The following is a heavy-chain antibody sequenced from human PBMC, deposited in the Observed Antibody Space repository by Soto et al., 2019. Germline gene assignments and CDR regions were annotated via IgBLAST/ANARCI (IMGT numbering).Heavy chain of an antibody. J-gene: IGHJ5*02. CDR2: IYPGDSDT. D-gene: IGHD3-3*01. CDR3: ARSRIITIFGVVISQGFDP. CDR1: GYSFTSYW. V-gene: IGHV5-51*01. Sequence: PGESLKISCKGSGYSFTSYWIGWVRQMPGKGLEWMGIIYPGDSDTRYSPSFQGQVTISADKSISTAYLQWSSLKASDTAMYYCARSRIITIFGVVISQGFDPWGQGTLVTVSS.